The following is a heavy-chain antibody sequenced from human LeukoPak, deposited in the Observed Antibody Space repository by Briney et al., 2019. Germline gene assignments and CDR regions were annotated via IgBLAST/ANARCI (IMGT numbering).Heavy chain of an antibody. CDR1: GGSISSGGYS. CDR3: ARVRVGANDAFDI. CDR2: IYTSGST. D-gene: IGHD1-26*01. V-gene: IGHV4-61*02. Sequence: PSQTLSLTCAVSGGSISSGGYSWSWIRQPAGKGLEWIGRIYTSGSTNYNPSLKSRVTMSVDTSKNQFSLKLSSVTAADTAVYYCARVRVGANDAFDIWGQGTMVTVSS. J-gene: IGHJ3*02.